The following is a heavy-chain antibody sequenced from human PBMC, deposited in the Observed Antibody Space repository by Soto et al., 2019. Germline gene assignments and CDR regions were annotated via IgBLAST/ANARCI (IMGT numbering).Heavy chain of an antibody. CDR1: GFTFSGYG. J-gene: IGHJ4*02. CDR2: ISGSGIST. CDR3: LSHGGDCSGCKCHSSYFDF. V-gene: IGHV3-23*01. D-gene: IGHD2-15*01. Sequence: PGGSLRLSCAASGFTFSGYGMSWVRQAPGKGLEGVSAISGSGISTYYADSLKGRFTISRDNSKNTLYLQINSLRAEDTAVYYCLSHGGDCSGCKCHSSYFDFWGQGPLVTVSS.